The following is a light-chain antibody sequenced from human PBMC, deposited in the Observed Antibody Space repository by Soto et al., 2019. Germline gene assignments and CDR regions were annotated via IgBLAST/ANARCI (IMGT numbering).Light chain of an antibody. CDR1: NSDVGVYNY. CDR3: SSYTSSSTTLYV. J-gene: IGLJ1*01. CDR2: EVS. V-gene: IGLV2-14*01. Sequence: QSALTQPASVSGSPGQSITISCTGTNSDVGVYNYVSWYQQHPGKAPKLVIYEVSNRPSGVSNRFSGSKSGNTASLTISGLQAEDEADYYCSSYTSSSTTLYVSGTGTKVTVL.